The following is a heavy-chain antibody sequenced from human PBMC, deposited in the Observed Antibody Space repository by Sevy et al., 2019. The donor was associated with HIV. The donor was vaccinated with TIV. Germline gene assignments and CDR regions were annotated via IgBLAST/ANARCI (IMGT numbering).Heavy chain of an antibody. J-gene: IGHJ4*02. V-gene: IGHV3-7*03. CDR2: IKQDGSEK. CDR1: GFTFSSYW. CDR3: ARDQRVKYCSGGSGYSRAAFDY. D-gene: IGHD2-15*01. Sequence: GGSLRLSCAASGFTFSSYWMSWVRQAPGKGLEWVANIKQDGSEKYYVDSVKGRFTISRDNAKNSLYLQMNSLRAEDTAVYYCARDQRVKYCSGGSGYSRAAFDYWGQGTLVTVSS.